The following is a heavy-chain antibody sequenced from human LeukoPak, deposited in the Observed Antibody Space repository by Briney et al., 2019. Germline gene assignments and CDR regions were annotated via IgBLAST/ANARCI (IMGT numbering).Heavy chain of an antibody. J-gene: IGHJ4*02. D-gene: IGHD3-10*01. CDR2: IYYSGST. Sequence: SQTLSLTCTVSGGSISSGDYYWSWIRQPPGKGLEWIGYIYYSGSTYFNPSLKSRVTISVDTSKNQFSLKLSSVTAADTAVYYCAGNDYYGSGSYGLFDYWGQGTLVTVSS. V-gene: IGHV4-30-4*01. CDR1: GGSISSGDYY. CDR3: AGNDYYGSGSYGLFDY.